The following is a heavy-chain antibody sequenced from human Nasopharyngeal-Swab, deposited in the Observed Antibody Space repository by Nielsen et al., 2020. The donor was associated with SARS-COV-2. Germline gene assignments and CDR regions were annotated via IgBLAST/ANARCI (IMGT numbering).Heavy chain of an antibody. J-gene: IGHJ3*01. V-gene: IGHV3-21*04. Sequence: GESLKISCAASGFTFSSYEMNWVRQAPGKGLEWVSSISSSSSYIYYADSVKGRFTISRDNAKNSLYLQMNNLRPEDTAMYYCASPVFGVVSDAFDLWGQGTMVTVSS. CDR3: ASPVFGVVSDAFDL. CDR1: GFTFSSYE. CDR2: ISSSSSYI. D-gene: IGHD3-3*01.